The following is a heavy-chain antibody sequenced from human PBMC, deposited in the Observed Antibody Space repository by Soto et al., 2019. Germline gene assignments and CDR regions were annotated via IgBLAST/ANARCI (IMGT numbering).Heavy chain of an antibody. V-gene: IGHV3-30*18. CDR2: ISYDGSNK. Sequence: QVQLVESGGGVVQPGRSLRLSCAASGFTFSSYGMHWVRQAPGKGLEWVAVISYDGSNKYYADSVKGRFTISRDNSKNTLYLQMNSLRAEDTAVYYCAKDLAANFGYYYYGMDVWGQGTTVTVSS. CDR3: AKDLAANFGYYYYGMDV. D-gene: IGHD6-13*01. J-gene: IGHJ6*02. CDR1: GFTFSSYG.